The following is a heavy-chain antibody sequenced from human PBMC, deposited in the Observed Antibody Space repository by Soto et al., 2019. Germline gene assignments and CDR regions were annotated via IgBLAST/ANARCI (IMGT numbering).Heavy chain of an antibody. Sequence: GGSLRLSCAASGFTFSSYAMHWVRQAPGKGLEWVAVISYDGSNKYYADSVKGRFTISRDNSKNTLYLQMNSLRAEDTAVYYCARGKGRRYYGSEHYYYYGMDVWGQGTTVTVSS. D-gene: IGHD3-10*01. J-gene: IGHJ6*02. V-gene: IGHV3-30-3*01. CDR3: ARGKGRRYYGSEHYYYYGMDV. CDR1: GFTFSSYA. CDR2: ISYDGSNK.